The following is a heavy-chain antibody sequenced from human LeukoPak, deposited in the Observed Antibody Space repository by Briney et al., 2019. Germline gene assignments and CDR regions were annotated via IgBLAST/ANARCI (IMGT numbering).Heavy chain of an antibody. D-gene: IGHD3-10*01. Sequence: GSVKDSCEASGDTLTSYDIYWVRHATGQGLESMGWINPDSGNTGYAQKFQGRVTMTRNTSISTAYMELSSLRSEDTAVYYCARGGVRGVGEAHYWGQGTLVTVSS. CDR3: ARGGVRGVGEAHY. J-gene: IGHJ4*02. CDR1: GDTLTSYD. CDR2: INPDSGNT. V-gene: IGHV1-8*01.